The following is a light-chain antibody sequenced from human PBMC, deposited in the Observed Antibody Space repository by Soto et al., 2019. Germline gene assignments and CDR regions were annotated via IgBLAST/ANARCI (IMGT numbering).Light chain of an antibody. Sequence: EIVLTQSPATLSLSPGERATLSCRASQSVGNNLAWYQQKPGQAPGLLIYEASTRATGIPARFSGSGSGTDFTLTISSLQSEDFAVYYCQQYSDWPLTFGGGTKVEIK. CDR1: QSVGNN. J-gene: IGKJ4*01. CDR3: QQYSDWPLT. CDR2: EAS. V-gene: IGKV3-11*01.